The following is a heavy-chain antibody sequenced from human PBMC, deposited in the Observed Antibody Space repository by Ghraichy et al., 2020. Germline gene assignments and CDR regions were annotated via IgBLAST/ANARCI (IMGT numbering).Heavy chain of an antibody. V-gene: IGHV3-23*01. J-gene: IGHJ5*02. CDR2: LSGSGGTT. Sequence: GSLRLSCAASGFTFSNYAMSWVRQATGKGLEWVSALSGSGGTTYYADSVKGRFTISRDNSKNTLYLQMNSLRVEDTAVYYCAKDGVITGDYSSPGRWRKKWFDPWGQGTLVTVSS. CDR3: AKDGVITGDYSSPGRWRKKWFDP. CDR1: GFTFSNYA. D-gene: IGHD7-27*01.